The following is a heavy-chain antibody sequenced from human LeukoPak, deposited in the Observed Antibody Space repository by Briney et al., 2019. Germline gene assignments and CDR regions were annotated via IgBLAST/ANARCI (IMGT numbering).Heavy chain of an antibody. CDR1: GFTFSSYS. D-gene: IGHD6-19*01. CDR2: ITSGSTYI. V-gene: IGHV3-21*01. CDR3: ARDLGYSSGPNY. J-gene: IGHJ4*02. Sequence: PGGSLRLSCAASGFTFSSYSMNWVRQAPGKGLEWVSSITSGSTYIYYTDSVKGRFTISRDNAKNSLYLQMNSLRAEDTAVYYCARDLGYSSGPNYWGQGTRVTVSS.